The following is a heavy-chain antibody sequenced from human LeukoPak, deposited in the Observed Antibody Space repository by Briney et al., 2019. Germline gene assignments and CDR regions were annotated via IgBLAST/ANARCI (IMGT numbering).Heavy chain of an antibody. Sequence: WVKVSCTASGGTFSSYAIGWVREAPGQGLGWEWGIIPIFGTANYAQKFQGRVTITADESTSTAHMELSSLSSEDTAGYYCASGRSVWVTNSCLDYWGQGTLVTVSS. D-gene: IGHD3-16*01. V-gene: IGHV1-69*01. J-gene: IGHJ4*02. CDR2: IIPIFGTA. CDR3: ASGRSVWVTNSCLDY. CDR1: GGTFSSYA.